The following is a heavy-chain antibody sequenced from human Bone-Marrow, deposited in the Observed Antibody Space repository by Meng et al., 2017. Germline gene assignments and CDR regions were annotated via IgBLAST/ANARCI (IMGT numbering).Heavy chain of an antibody. J-gene: IGHJ3*02. CDR2: MNPNSGNT. Sequence: ASVKVSCKASGYTFTSYDINWVRQATGQGLEWMGWMNPNSGNTGYAQKFQGRVTMTRDTSTSTVYMELSSLRSEDTAVYYCARRRWFGESISAFDIWGQGTMVTVSS. D-gene: IGHD3-10*01. CDR3: ARRRWFGESISAFDI. CDR1: GYTFTSYD. V-gene: IGHV1-8*01.